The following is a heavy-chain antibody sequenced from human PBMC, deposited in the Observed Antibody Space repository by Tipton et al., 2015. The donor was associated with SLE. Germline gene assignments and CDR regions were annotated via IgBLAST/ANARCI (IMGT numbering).Heavy chain of an antibody. CDR3: ARQPSDMPAFWLDP. CDR2: IFNSGTT. D-gene: IGHD2-2*01. Sequence: TLSLTCSVSGGSVSSGSYCWNWIRQPAGQGLEWIGRIFNSGTTHYNPSPKGRVSMSVDTSENQFSLELSSVTASDTAVYYCARQPSDMPAFWLDPWGQGTLVTVSS. J-gene: IGHJ5*02. V-gene: IGHV4-61*02. CDR1: GGSVSSGSYC.